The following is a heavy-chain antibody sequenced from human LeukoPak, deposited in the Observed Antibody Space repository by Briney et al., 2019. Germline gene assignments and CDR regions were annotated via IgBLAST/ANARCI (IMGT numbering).Heavy chain of an antibody. V-gene: IGHV1-2*02. J-gene: IGHJ4*02. CDR2: INPNSGGT. CDR3: ARVSEYYYFDY. Sequence: GASVKVSCKASGYTLTGYFMHWVRQAPRQPPEWMGWINPNSGGTNYAQVFQGRVIMTRDTSISTAYMELSRLRSDDTAVYYCARVSEYYYFDYWGQGTLVTVSS. CDR1: GYTLTGYF. D-gene: IGHD6-6*01.